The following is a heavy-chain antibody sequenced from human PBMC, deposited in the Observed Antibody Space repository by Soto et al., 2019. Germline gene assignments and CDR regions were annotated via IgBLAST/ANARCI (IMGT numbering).Heavy chain of an antibody. CDR2: IYYSGST. J-gene: IGHJ6*02. Sequence: SLTCTVSGGSISSSSYYWGWIRQPPGKGLEWIGSIYYSGSTYYNPSLKSRVTISVDTSKNQFSLKLSSVTAADTAVYYCARSGDYYGMDVWGQGTTVTAP. CDR1: GGSISSSSYY. D-gene: IGHD2-8*02. V-gene: IGHV4-39*01. CDR3: ARSGDYYGMDV.